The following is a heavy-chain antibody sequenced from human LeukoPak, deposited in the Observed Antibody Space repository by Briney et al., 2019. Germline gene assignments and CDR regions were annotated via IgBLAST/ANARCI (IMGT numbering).Heavy chain of an antibody. CDR2: IRYDGSNK. CDR3: AQIYTAGATTIDY. D-gene: IGHD1-26*01. CDR1: GYTFDNYG. J-gene: IGHJ4*02. Sequence: PGGSLRLSCAASGYTFDNYGMHWVRQAPGKGLEWVAFIRYDGSNKYYADSGKGRFTISRDNSKNTLYLQMNSLRAEDTAVYYCAQIYTAGATTIDYWGQGSLLTVSS. V-gene: IGHV3-30*02.